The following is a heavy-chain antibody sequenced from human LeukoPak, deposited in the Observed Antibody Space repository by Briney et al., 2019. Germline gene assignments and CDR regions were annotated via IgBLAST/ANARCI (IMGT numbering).Heavy chain of an antibody. J-gene: IGHJ4*02. CDR3: ARALPGISYYDSSGYTHFDY. Sequence: EASVKVSCKASGGTFSSYAISWVRQAPGQGLEWMGGIIPIFGTANYAQKFQGRVTITADESTSTAYMELSRLRSDDTAVYYCARALPGISYYDSSGYTHFDYWGQGTLVTVSS. CDR2: IIPIFGTA. V-gene: IGHV1-69*13. D-gene: IGHD3-22*01. CDR1: GGTFSSYA.